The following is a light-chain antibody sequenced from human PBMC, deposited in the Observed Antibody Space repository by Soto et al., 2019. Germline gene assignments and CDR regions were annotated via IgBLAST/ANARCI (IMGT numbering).Light chain of an antibody. CDR3: MQALQTSYT. CDR1: QSLLHSNGYNY. Sequence: DIVMTQSPLSLPVTPGEPASISCRSSQSLLHSNGYNYLDWYLQKQGQSPQLLIYLGSNRASGVPDRFSGSGSGTDFTLKSSRVEAEDVGVYYCMQALQTSYTFGQGTKLEIK. CDR2: LGS. J-gene: IGKJ2*01. V-gene: IGKV2-28*01.